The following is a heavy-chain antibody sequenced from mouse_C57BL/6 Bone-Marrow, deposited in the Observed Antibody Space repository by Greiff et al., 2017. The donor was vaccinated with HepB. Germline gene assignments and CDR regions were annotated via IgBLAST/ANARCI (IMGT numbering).Heavy chain of an antibody. CDR2: ISNGGGST. CDR3: ARQAYYSNYHWYFDV. D-gene: IGHD2-5*01. V-gene: IGHV5-12*01. J-gene: IGHJ1*03. CDR1: GFTFSDYY. Sequence: EVKLMESGGGLVQPGGSLKLSCAASGFTFSDYYMYWVRQTPEKRLEWVAYISNGGGSTYYPDTVKGRFTISRDNAKNTLYLQMSRLKSEDTAMYYCARQAYYSNYHWYFDVWGTGTTVTVSS.